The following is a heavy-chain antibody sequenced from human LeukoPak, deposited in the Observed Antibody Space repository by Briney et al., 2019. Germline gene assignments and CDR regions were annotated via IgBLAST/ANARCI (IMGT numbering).Heavy chain of an antibody. J-gene: IGHJ4*02. CDR1: GGSFSGYY. D-gene: IGHD3-3*01. CDR3: AGYDFWSGSFDY. Sequence: SETLCLTCAVYGGSFSGYYWSWIPQPAGKGLEWIGRIYTRGSTNYNPSLKSRVTMSLDTSKHQFSLKRSAGTAADTAVYYCAGYDFWSGSFDYWGQGTLVTVSS. V-gene: IGHV4-59*10. CDR2: IYTRGST.